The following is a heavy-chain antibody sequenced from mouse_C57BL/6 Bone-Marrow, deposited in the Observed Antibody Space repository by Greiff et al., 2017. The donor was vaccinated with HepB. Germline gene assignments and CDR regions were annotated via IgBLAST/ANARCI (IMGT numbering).Heavy chain of an antibody. D-gene: IGHD1-1*01. CDR3: ARREDYYGPYYFDY. Sequence: QVQLQQPGAELVMPGASVKLSCKASGYTFTSYWMHWVKQRPGQGLEWIGEIDPSDSYTNYNQKFKGKSTLTVDKSSSTAYMQLSSLTSEDSAVYYCARREDYYGPYYFDYWGQGTTLTVSS. V-gene: IGHV1-69*01. J-gene: IGHJ2*01. CDR1: GYTFTSYW. CDR2: IDPSDSYT.